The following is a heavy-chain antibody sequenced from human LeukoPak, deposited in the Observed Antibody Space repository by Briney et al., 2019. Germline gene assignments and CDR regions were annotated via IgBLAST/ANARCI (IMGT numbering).Heavy chain of an antibody. CDR2: ISGTSQTI. CDR1: GFTFSSYS. V-gene: IGHV3-48*04. Sequence: GGSLRLSCATSGFTFSSYSMNWIRQAPGKGLEWPSYISGTSQTIYYSDSVRGRFTVSRDNAKNSLYLQMNSLRAEDTAVYYCARDLMGIAYRGAFYYWGQGTLVTVSS. J-gene: IGHJ4*02. D-gene: IGHD6-13*01. CDR3: ARDLMGIAYRGAFYY.